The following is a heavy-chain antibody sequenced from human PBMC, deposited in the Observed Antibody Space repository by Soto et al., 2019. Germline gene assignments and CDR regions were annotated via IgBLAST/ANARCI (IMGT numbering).Heavy chain of an antibody. CDR1: GYTFTGYA. D-gene: IGHD4-17*01. J-gene: IGHJ1*01. V-gene: IGHV1-18*01. Sequence: QVQLVQSGAEVKRPGASVKVSCKASGYTFTGYAFSWVRQAPGQGLEWMGWISAYSGHTIYSQKFQGRVTMTTDPATTTTYMEVRSLGSDDTAVYYCARCSPDYGDDGFSLKYWGQGTMVTVSS. CDR3: ARCSPDYGDDGFSLKY. CDR2: ISAYSGHT.